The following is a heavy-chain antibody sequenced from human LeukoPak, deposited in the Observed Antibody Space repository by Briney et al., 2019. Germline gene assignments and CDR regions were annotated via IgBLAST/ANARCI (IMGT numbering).Heavy chain of an antibody. V-gene: IGHV4-59*08. D-gene: IGHD3-10*01. CDR3: VTCRAYIRGGFDF. CDR1: GGSISSYY. CDR2: IYYSGST. J-gene: IGHJ4*02. Sequence: SETLSLTCTVSGGSISSYYWSWIRQPPGKGLEWIGYIYYSGSTNYNPSLKSRVTISVDTSKNQFSLKLSSVTAADTAVYYCVTCRAYIRGGFDFWGQGALVTVSS.